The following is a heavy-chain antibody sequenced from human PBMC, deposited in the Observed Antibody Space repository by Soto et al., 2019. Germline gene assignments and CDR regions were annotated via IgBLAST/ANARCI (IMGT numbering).Heavy chain of an antibody. J-gene: IGHJ5*02. V-gene: IGHV3-23*01. CDR2: ISGSGFKK. CDR3: EKNQGVELVNLATVDWFDP. Sequence: GGSLRLSCAASGFIFENFGMSWVRQAPGKGLEWISSISGSGFKKYYADSVKGRFTISRDNSKSTVYLELNNLSAEDTAVYHCEKNQGVELVNLATVDWFDPWGQGSVVTVSS. D-gene: IGHD2-21*01. CDR1: GFIFENFG.